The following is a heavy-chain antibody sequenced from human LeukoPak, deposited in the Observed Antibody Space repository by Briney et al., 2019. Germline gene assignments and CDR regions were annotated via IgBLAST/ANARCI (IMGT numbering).Heavy chain of an antibody. CDR2: IYWNDGK. CDR1: GFSLSTRGVA. Sequence: SGPTLVNPTQTLTLTCTFSGFSLSTRGVAVGWFRQPPGGALEWLALIYWNDGKYYSPSLKSRLTIAKDTSKNQVVLTMTNIDPVDTATFYCARRRSPSNGDWFDPWGQGTLVTVSS. D-gene: IGHD4-17*01. V-gene: IGHV2-5*01. CDR3: ARRRSPSNGDWFDP. J-gene: IGHJ5*02.